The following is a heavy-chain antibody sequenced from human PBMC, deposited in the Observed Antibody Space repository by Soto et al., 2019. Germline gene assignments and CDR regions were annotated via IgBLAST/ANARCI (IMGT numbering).Heavy chain of an antibody. CDR2: IIPIFGTA. CDR3: ARESRYCSRASCYFLPVIDY. Sequence: QVQLVQSGAEVKKPGSSVKVSCKASGGTFSSYAISWVRQAPGQGLEWMGGIIPIFGTANYAQKFQGRVTITADESTSTAYMELSSLRSQDTAVYYCARESRYCSRASCYFLPVIDYLGQGTLVTVSS. CDR1: GGTFSSYA. D-gene: IGHD2-15*01. V-gene: IGHV1-69*12. J-gene: IGHJ4*02.